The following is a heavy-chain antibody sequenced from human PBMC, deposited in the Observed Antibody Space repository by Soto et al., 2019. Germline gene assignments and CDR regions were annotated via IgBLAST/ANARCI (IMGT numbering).Heavy chain of an antibody. D-gene: IGHD6-13*01. CDR1: GFTFSGSA. Sequence: EVHLVESGGGLVQPGGSLKLSCAASGFTFSGSAMHWVRQASGKGLEWVGRIRDKANSHATAYTASVKGRFTISRDDSKNTAYLQMNSLKTEDTAVYYCARPIAGAGLSFDYWGQGTLVTVSS. V-gene: IGHV3-73*02. J-gene: IGHJ4*02. CDR2: IRDKANSHAT. CDR3: ARPIAGAGLSFDY.